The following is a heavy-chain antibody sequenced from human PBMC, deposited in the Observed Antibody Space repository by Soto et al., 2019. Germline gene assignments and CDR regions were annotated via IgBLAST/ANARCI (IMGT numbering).Heavy chain of an antibody. V-gene: IGHV1-8*01. CDR2: MNPNSGNT. J-gene: IGHJ2*01. D-gene: IGHD5-18*01. CDR3: ARELRDTAMVILDCYFAL. Sequence: QVPLVQSGAEVKKPGASVKVSCKASGYTFTSYDINWVRQATGQGLEWMGWMNPNSGNTGSAQKFQGRDTMTRNTSITTAYRELSSLRSEHTAVYYCARELRDTAMVILDCYFALWGRGTLVTVSS. CDR1: GYTFTSYD.